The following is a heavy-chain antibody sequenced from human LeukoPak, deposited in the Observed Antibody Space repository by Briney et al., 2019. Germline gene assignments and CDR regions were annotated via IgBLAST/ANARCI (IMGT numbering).Heavy chain of an antibody. CDR2: VYYSGST. CDR1: GGSISSYY. Sequence: PSETLSLTCTVSGGSISSYYWSWIRQPPGKGLEWIGYVYYSGSTNYNPSLKSRVTISVDTSKNQFSLKLSSVTAADTAVYYCARRRWGGTRTLHDAFDIWGRGTMVTVSS. V-gene: IGHV4-59*08. CDR3: ARRRWGGTRTLHDAFDI. D-gene: IGHD1-1*01. J-gene: IGHJ3*02.